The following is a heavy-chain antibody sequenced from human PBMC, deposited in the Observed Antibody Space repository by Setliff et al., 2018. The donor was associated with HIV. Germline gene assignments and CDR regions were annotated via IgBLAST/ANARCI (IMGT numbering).Heavy chain of an antibody. Sequence: EASVKVSCKASGGTFSSYAISWVRQAPGQGLEWMGGIIPIFGTANYAQKFQGRVTITADESTSTAYMELSSLRSEDTAVYYCARATVVVVITTTTYNWFDPWGQGTLVTVSS. D-gene: IGHD3-22*01. CDR2: IIPIFGTA. CDR1: GGTFSSYA. V-gene: IGHV1-69*13. CDR3: ARATVVVVITTTTYNWFDP. J-gene: IGHJ5*02.